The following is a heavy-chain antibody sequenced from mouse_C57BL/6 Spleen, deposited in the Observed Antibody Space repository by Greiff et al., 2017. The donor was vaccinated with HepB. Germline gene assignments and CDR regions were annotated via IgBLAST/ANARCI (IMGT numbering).Heavy chain of an antibody. V-gene: IGHV1-82*01. J-gene: IGHJ3*01. CDR2: LYPGDGDT. CDR3: AREGNSSGFSVAY. Sequence: VQLQQSGPELVKPGASVKISCKASGYAFSSSWTNWVKQRPGKGPERIGRLYPGDGDTNSHGKVKGKATLTAEKSSSPAYMQLSSLTSEDSAVYVCAREGNSSGFSVAYWGHGALVTVSA. CDR1: GYAFSSSW. D-gene: IGHD3-2*02.